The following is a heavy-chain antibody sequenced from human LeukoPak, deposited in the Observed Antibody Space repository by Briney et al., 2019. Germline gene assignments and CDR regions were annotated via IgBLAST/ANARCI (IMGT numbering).Heavy chain of an antibody. J-gene: IGHJ3*02. Sequence: SETLSLTCTVSGYSISSGYYWGWIRQPPGKGLEWIGSIYYSGSTYYNPSLKSRVTISVDTSKNQFSLKLSSVTAADTAVYYCAREGLATTDAFDIWGQGTMVTVSS. CDR1: GYSISSGYY. D-gene: IGHD5-24*01. CDR2: IYYSGST. V-gene: IGHV4-38-2*02. CDR3: AREGLATTDAFDI.